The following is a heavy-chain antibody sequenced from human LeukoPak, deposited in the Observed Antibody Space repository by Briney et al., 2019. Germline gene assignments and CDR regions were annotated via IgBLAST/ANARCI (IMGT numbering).Heavy chain of an antibody. CDR1: GFTFSSYG. CDR3: AKEVGAAAGPFDY. Sequence: PGRSPRLSCAASGFTFSSYGMHWVRQAPGKGLEWVAVISYDGSNKYYADSVKGRFTISRDNSKNTLYLQMNSLRAEDTAVYYCAKEVGAAAGPFDYWGQGTLVTVSS. V-gene: IGHV3-30*18. D-gene: IGHD6-13*01. CDR2: ISYDGSNK. J-gene: IGHJ4*02.